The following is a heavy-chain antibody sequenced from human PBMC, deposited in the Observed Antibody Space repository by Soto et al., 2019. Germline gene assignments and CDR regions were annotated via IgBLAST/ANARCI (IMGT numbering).Heavy chain of an antibody. CDR2: IYYSGST. Sequence: SETLSLTCTVSGGSVSSGSYYWSWIRQPPGKGLEWIVYIYYSGSTNYNPSLKSRVTISVDTSKNQFSLKLSSVTAADTAVYYCARDDGLRYFDWSPGSRGQYYYYGMDVWGKGPTVTVSS. D-gene: IGHD3-9*01. CDR3: ARDDGLRYFDWSPGSRGQYYYYGMDV. V-gene: IGHV4-61*01. J-gene: IGHJ6*04. CDR1: GGSVSSGSYY.